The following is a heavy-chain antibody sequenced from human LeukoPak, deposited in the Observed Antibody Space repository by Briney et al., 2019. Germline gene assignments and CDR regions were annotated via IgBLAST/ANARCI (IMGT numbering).Heavy chain of an antibody. V-gene: IGHV1-2*02. J-gene: IGHJ4*02. CDR1: GYTFTSYD. Sequence: ASVKVSCKASGYTFTSYDINWVRQATGQGLEWMGWINPNSGGTNYAQKFQGRVTMTRDTSISTAYMELSRLRSDDTAVYYCARASISAAGPGLIDYWGQGTLVTVSS. D-gene: IGHD6-13*01. CDR3: ARASISAAGPGLIDY. CDR2: INPNSGGT.